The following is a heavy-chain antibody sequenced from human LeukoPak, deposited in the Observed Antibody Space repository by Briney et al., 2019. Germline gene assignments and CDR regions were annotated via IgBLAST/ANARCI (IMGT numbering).Heavy chain of an antibody. Sequence: GASVKVSCKASGYTFTSYDINWVRQATGQGLEWMGWMNPNSGNTGYAQKFQGRATITRNTSISTAYMELSSLRAEDTAVYYCARDPARVGWFDPWGQGTLVTVSS. V-gene: IGHV1-8*03. D-gene: IGHD5-18*01. J-gene: IGHJ5*02. CDR1: GYTFTSYD. CDR3: ARDPARVGWFDP. CDR2: MNPNSGNT.